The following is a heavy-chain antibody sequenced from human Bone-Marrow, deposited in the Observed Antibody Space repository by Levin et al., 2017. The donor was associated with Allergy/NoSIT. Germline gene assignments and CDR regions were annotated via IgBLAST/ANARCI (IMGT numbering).Heavy chain of an antibody. CDR3: ATVPYHGSGSYYAFDS. D-gene: IGHD3-10*01. Sequence: RSQTLSLTCNVSGDSISISSWWNWVRQAPGKGLEWIGEVSHSGSTNYNPSLKSRLTISVDKSRNQFSLRLISVTAADTAQYYCATVPYHGSGSYYAFDSWGQGTLVTVSS. J-gene: IGHJ4*02. V-gene: IGHV4-4*02. CDR1: GDSISISSW. CDR2: VSHSGST.